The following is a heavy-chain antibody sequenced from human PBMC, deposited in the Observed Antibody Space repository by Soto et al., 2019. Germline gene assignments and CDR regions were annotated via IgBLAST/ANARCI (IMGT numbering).Heavy chain of an antibody. D-gene: IGHD3-9*01. CDR3: ARGRTYYDILPPAWFDY. Sequence: GGSLRLSCAASGFTFSDYYMSWIRQAPGKGLEWVSYISSSGSTIYYADSVKGRFTISRDNAKNSLYLQMNSLRAEDTAVYYCARGRTYYDILPPAWFDYWGQGTLVTVSS. CDR2: ISSSGSTI. V-gene: IGHV3-11*01. CDR1: GFTFSDYY. J-gene: IGHJ4*02.